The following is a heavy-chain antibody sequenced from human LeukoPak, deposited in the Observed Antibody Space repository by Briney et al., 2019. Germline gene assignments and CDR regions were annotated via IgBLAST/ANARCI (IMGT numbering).Heavy chain of an antibody. CDR3: AKGGSTIRYDVDV. D-gene: IGHD2-2*01. J-gene: IGHJ6*02. CDR1: GFTFNSYA. Sequence: PGGSLRLSCGASGFTFNSYAMSWVRQAPGKGLEWVSTISGSGGTTYYADSVKGRFTISRDNSKNTLYLQMNSLRAEDTAVYYCAKGGSTIRYDVDVWGQGTTVTVSS. V-gene: IGHV3-23*01. CDR2: ISGSGGTT.